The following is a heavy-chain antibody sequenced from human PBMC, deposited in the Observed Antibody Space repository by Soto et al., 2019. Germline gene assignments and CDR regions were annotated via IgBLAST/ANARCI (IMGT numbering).Heavy chain of an antibody. J-gene: IGHJ5*02. D-gene: IGHD6-13*01. CDR3: ARGGIAAAGGDNWFDP. V-gene: IGHV4-59*01. CDR2: IHYSGST. Sequence: SETLSLTCTVSGGSISSYYWSWIRQPPGKGLEWIGYIHYSGSTNYNPSLKSRVTISVDTSKNQFSLKLSSVTAADTAVYYCARGGIAAAGGDNWFDPWGQGTLVTVSS. CDR1: GGSISSYY.